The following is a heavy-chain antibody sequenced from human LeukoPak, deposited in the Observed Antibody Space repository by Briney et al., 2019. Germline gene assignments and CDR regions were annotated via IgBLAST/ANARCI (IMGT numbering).Heavy chain of an antibody. CDR1: GFTFSGYS. CDR2: FGTRSTSI. Sequence: GGSLRLSCTASGFTFSGYSMNWIRQAPGKGLEWVSSFGTRSTSIYHAGSVKGRFAISRDNAKNSLYLQMNSLRAEDTALYYCAREVSGGFDFWGQGTLVTVSS. D-gene: IGHD3-10*01. J-gene: IGHJ4*02. V-gene: IGHV3-21*01. CDR3: AREVSGGFDF.